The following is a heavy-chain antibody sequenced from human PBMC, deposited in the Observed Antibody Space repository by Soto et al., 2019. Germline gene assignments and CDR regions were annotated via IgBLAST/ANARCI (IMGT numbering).Heavy chain of an antibody. CDR2: ISAYNGNT. Sequence: ASVKVSCKASGYTFTSYGISWVRQAPGQGLEWMGWISAYNGNTNYAQKLQGRVTMTTDTSTSTAYMELRSLRSDDTAVYYCARGXASSCLVGANYAPYYYYGRDVWGQGTTVTVSS. V-gene: IGHV1-18*04. CDR1: GYTFTSYG. J-gene: IGHJ6*02. CDR3: ARGXASSCLVGANYAPYYYYGRDV. D-gene: IGHD1-26*01.